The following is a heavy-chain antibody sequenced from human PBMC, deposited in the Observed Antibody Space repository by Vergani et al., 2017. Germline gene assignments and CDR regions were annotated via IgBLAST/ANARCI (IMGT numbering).Heavy chain of an antibody. CDR2: ISGSGFIT. CDR3: AKDISSSSSAAAED. Sequence: EVQLVESGGGLVQPGGSLRLSCAASGFSFSSYATSWVRQAPGQGLEWVSAISGSGFITDYADSVKGRFIISRDNSKNTLYLQMNSLRAEDTAVYYCAKDISSSSSAAAEDWGQGTLVTVSS. V-gene: IGHV3-23*04. J-gene: IGHJ4*02. D-gene: IGHD6-13*01. CDR1: GFSFSSYA.